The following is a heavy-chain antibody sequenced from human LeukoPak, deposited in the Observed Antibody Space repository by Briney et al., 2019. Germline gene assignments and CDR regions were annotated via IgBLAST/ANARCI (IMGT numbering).Heavy chain of an antibody. CDR3: ARALYNRGWYTDYFDS. Sequence: GGSLRLSCAASGFTFSDYYMSWIRQAPGKGLEWVSYISSSGSTIYYADSVKGRFTISRDNAKNSLYLQMSSLRAEDTAIYYCARALYNRGWYTDYFDSWGQGTLVTVSA. V-gene: IGHV3-11*04. CDR2: ISSSGSTI. CDR1: GFTFSDYY. J-gene: IGHJ4*02. D-gene: IGHD6-19*01.